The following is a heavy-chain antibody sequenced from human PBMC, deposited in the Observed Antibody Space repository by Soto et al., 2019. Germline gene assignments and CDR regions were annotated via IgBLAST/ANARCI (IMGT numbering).Heavy chain of an antibody. CDR1: GLTVSTKY. D-gene: IGHD3-16*01. CDR2: IYSGGST. J-gene: IGHJ4*02. Sequence: EVQLVESGGGLVQPGGSLRLSCAASGLTVSTKYMSWVRQAPGKGLEWVSVIYSGGSTFYADSVRGRFSISRDNSKNTVNLQMNSLRAEDTAVYYCARDPWAADYWGQGNLVTVSS. V-gene: IGHV3-66*01. CDR3: ARDPWAADY.